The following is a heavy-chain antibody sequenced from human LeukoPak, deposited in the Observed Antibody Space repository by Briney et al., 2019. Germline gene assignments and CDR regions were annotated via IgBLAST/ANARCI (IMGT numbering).Heavy chain of an antibody. CDR3: TTDGEYCSGGSCYGGAFDI. D-gene: IGHD2-15*01. Sequence: PGGSLRLSCAASGFTFSNAWMSWVRQAPGKGLEWVGRIKSKTDGGTTDYAAPVKGRFTISRDDSKNTLYLQMSSLKTEDTAVYYCTTDGEYCSGGSCYGGAFDIWGQGTMVTVSS. V-gene: IGHV3-15*01. CDR2: IKSKTDGGTT. J-gene: IGHJ3*02. CDR1: GFTFSNAW.